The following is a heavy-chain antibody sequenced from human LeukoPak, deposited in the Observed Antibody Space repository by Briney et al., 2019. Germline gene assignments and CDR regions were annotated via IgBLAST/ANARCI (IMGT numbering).Heavy chain of an antibody. CDR2: ISSDGNSK. Sequence: GGSLRLSCAASGFSFSGYFMTWVSQAPGKGLEWIAFISSDGNSKYYADSVRGRFTISRDNAKNSLYLQMNSLRAEDTAVYYCARGTRGYSCPDNWFDPWGQGTLVTVSS. D-gene: IGHD5-18*01. V-gene: IGHV3-11*04. J-gene: IGHJ5*02. CDR1: GFSFSGYF. CDR3: ARGTRGYSCPDNWFDP.